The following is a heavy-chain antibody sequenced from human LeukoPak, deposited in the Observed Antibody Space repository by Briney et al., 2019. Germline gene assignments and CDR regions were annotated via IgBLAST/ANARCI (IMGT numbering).Heavy chain of an antibody. J-gene: IGHJ5*02. CDR1: GFTFCGYV. D-gene: IGHD4-17*01. Sequence: GGSLRLSCAASGFTFCGYVVSWVRQAPGEGLEWVLVISGSGDSTNHADSVKGRFTISRDTFTNTLYLHMNSPRAEDTAVYHCVKDQGTKVTTLYNGFDPWGQGTLVTVSS. CDR2: ISGSGDST. V-gene: IGHV3-23*01. CDR3: VKDQGTKVTTLYNGFDP.